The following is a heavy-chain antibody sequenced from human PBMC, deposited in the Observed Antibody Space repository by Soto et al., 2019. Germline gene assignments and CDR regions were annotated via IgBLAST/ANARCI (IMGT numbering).Heavy chain of an antibody. J-gene: IGHJ6*02. D-gene: IGHD3-10*01. V-gene: IGHV4-34*01. CDR3: ARGRYGSGSYHYYYGMDV. CDR2: INHSGST. CDR1: GGSFSGYY. Sequence: QVQLQQWGAGLLKPSETLSLTCAVYGGSFSGYYWSWIRQPPGKGLEWIGEINHSGSTNYNPSIKSRVTISVDTSKNQFSLKLSSVTAADTAVYYCARGRYGSGSYHYYYGMDVWGQGSTVTVSS.